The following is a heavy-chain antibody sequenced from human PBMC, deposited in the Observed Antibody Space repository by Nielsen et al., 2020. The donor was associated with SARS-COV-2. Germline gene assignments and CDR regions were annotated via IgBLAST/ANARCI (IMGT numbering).Heavy chain of an antibody. D-gene: IGHD2-2*01. Sequence: GGSLRLSCVASGVNFTRYSMNWVRQAPGKGPEWVAYISSDSSWKQYADSVKGRVSISRDNAKKSLDLQMNSLRGEDTAVYYCARGVLDYWGQGALVTVSS. J-gene: IGHJ4*02. CDR2: ISSDSSWK. CDR3: ARGVLDY. CDR1: GVNFTRYS. V-gene: IGHV3-48*01.